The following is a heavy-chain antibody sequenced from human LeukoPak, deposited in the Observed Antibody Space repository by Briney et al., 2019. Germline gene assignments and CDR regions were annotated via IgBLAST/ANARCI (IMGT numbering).Heavy chain of an antibody. CDR2: ISAYNGNT. V-gene: IGHV1-18*01. Sequence: ASVKVSCKASGYTFTSYGISWVRQAPGQGLEWMGWISAYNGNTNYAQKLQGRVTMTTDTSTSTAYMELRSLRSDDTAVYYCARARGTSSSWYLGSDYYYYMDVWGKGTTVTVSS. D-gene: IGHD6-13*01. CDR3: ARARGTSSSWYLGSDYYYYMDV. CDR1: GYTFTSYG. J-gene: IGHJ6*03.